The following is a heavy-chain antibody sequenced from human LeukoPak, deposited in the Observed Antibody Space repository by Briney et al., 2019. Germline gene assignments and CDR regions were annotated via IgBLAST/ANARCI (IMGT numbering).Heavy chain of an antibody. Sequence: SETLSLTCTVSGGSISSYYWSWIRQPPGKGLEWIGYIYYSGSTNYNPSLKSRVTISVDTSKNQSSLKLSSVTAADTAVYYCARADYYDSSGPFDYWGQGTQVTVSS. J-gene: IGHJ4*02. CDR3: ARADYYDSSGPFDY. CDR2: IYYSGST. D-gene: IGHD3-22*01. CDR1: GGSISSYY. V-gene: IGHV4-59*08.